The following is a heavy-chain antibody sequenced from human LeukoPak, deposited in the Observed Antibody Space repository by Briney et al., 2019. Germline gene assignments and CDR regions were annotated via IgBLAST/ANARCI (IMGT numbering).Heavy chain of an antibody. D-gene: IGHD5-18*01. CDR2: IKPDGSEK. Sequence: GGSLRLSCAGSGFDFRGQWMSWLRQAAEEGPEWVAHIKPDGSEKYYVDSVKGRFIISRDDARNSLSLQMNSLRAEDTAVYYCARNKKGDRYTYGHDYWGQGTLVTVSS. CDR1: GFDFRGQW. J-gene: IGHJ4*02. CDR3: ARNKKGDRYTYGHDY. V-gene: IGHV3-7*01.